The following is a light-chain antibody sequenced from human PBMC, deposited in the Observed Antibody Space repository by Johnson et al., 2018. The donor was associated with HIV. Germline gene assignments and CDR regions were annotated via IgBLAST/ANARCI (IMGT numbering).Light chain of an antibody. Sequence: QSVLTQPPSVSAAPGQKVTISCSGSSSNIGNNYVSWYQQLPGTAPKLLIYENHKRPSGIPARFSGSMSGTSATLCIPGLRTGDEADYYCGTWDSSLGAGVFVAGTNVTVL. V-gene: IGLV1-51*02. CDR2: ENH. CDR1: SSNIGNNY. J-gene: IGLJ1*01. CDR3: GTWDSSLGAGV.